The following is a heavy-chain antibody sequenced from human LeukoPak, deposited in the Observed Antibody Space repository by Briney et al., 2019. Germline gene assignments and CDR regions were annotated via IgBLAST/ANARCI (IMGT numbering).Heavy chain of an antibody. CDR1: GFTVSSNY. J-gene: IGHJ4*02. CDR2: IYSGGST. D-gene: IGHD5-24*01. V-gene: IGHV3-53*01. Sequence: GGSPRLSCAASGFTVSSNYMSWVRQAPGKGLEWVSVIYSGGSTYYADSVKGRFTISRDNSKNTLYLQMNSLRAEDTAVYYCARDVAKVWLGYWGQGTLVTVSS. CDR3: ARDVAKVWLGY.